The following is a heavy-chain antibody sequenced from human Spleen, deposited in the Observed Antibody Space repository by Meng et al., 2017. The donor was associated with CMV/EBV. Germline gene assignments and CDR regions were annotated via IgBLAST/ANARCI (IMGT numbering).Heavy chain of an antibody. V-gene: IGHV3-23*01. J-gene: IGHJ4*02. Sequence: GESLKISCAASGFTFRIYAMTWVRQAPGKGLEWVSGTSGSGVSTYYADSVKGRFTISRDNSNNTLYLQMNSLRAEDTAVYYCAKRGIGGLGSLDHWGQGSLVTVSS. CDR3: AKRGIGGLGSLDH. CDR2: TSGSGVST. CDR1: GFTFRIYA. D-gene: IGHD3-10*01.